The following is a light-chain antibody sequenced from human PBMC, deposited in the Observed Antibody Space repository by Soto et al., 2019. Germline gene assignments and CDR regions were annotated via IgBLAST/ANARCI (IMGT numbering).Light chain of an antibody. CDR2: DAS. J-gene: IGKJ5*01. CDR1: QSVRTK. V-gene: IGKV3-11*01. CDR3: QQRSKWPPT. Sequence: VLTHSPPSLSLSPEDRATLSFTASQSVRTKVAWYQQTPGQAPRLLIYDASNRATGIPARFSGSGSGTDFTLTISSLEPEDFAVYYCQQRSKWPPTFGQGTRLEI.